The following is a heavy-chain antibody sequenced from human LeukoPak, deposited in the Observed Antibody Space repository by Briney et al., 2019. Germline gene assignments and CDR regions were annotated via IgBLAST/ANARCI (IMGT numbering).Heavy chain of an antibody. V-gene: IGHV1-69*13. D-gene: IGHD5-24*01. CDR1: GYTFTSYG. J-gene: IGHJ4*02. CDR2: IIPIFGTA. Sequence: SVTVSSKASGYTFTSYGISWVRQAPGQGREWMGGIIPIFGTANYARKFQGRVTITADESTSTAYMELSSLRSEDTAVYYCARGGGLGGRWLQPIDYWGQGTLVTVSS. CDR3: ARGGGLGGRWLQPIDY.